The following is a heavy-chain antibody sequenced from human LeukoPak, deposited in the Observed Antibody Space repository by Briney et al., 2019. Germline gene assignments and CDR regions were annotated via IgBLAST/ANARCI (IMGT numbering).Heavy chain of an antibody. D-gene: IGHD4-17*01. CDR2: INPNSGGT. J-gene: IGHJ6*02. CDR3: ARERGGLMTTVYGMDV. Sequence: ASVKVSCKASGYTFTGYYIHWVRQAPGQGLEWMGWINPNSGGTNYAQKFQGRVTMTRDTSISTAYMELSRLRSDDTAVYYCARERGGLMTTVYGMDVWGQGTTVTVSS. CDR1: GYTFTGYY. V-gene: IGHV1-2*02.